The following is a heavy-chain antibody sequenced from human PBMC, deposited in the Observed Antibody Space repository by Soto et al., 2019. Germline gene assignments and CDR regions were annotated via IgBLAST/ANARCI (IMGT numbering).Heavy chain of an antibody. J-gene: IGHJ6*02. V-gene: IGHV4-34*01. D-gene: IGHD3-22*01. CDR1: GGSISSYS. CDR2: INHIGST. CDR3: ARGPPYYDSRGYYYFALDV. Sequence: PSETLSPTCTVSGGSISSYSWTWIRQPPGKGLEWIGEINHIGSTSYNPSLKSRVTISVDTSKNQFSLELTSVTAADTAMYYCARGPPYYDSRGYYYFALDVWGQGTTVTVSS.